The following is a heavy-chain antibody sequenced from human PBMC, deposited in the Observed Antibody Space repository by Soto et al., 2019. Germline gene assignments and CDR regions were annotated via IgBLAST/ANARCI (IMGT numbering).Heavy chain of an antibody. J-gene: IGHJ4*02. CDR3: ARGPIVVVTAARYCEY. CDR2: INHSGST. CDR1: GGSFSGYY. V-gene: IGHV4-34*01. Sequence: SETLSLTCAVYGGSFSGYYWSWIRQPPGKGLEWIGEINHSGSTNYDPSLKSRVTISVDTSKNQFSLKLSSVTAADTAVYYCARGPIVVVTAARYCEYWGQGILVTVSS. D-gene: IGHD2-2*01.